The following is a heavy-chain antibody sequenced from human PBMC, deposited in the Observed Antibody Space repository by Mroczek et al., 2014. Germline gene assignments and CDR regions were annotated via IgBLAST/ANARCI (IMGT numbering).Heavy chain of an antibody. CDR3: AKGGDTAMVTRGNYYYMDV. J-gene: IGHJ6*03. V-gene: IGHV3-23*01. CDR1: GFTFSSYA. Sequence: EVQLLETGGGLVQPGGSLRLSCAASGFTFSSYAMSWVRQAPGKGLEWVSAISGSGGSTYYADSVKGRFTISRDNSKNTLYLQMNSLRAEDTAVYYCAKGGDTAMVTRGNYYYMDVWGKGTTVTVSS. D-gene: IGHD5-18*01. CDR2: ISGSGGST.